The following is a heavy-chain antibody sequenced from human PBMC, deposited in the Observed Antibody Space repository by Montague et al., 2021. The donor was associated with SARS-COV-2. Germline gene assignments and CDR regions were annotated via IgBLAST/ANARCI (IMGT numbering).Heavy chain of an antibody. D-gene: IGHD3-9*01. Sequence: CAISGDSVSSKSVSWNWLRQSPSRGLECLGRTYYESKWDSDYAEAFKXXLVIPPDTSKNQVSLQLNSVIPEDTAVYFCASSGITLTGLDAFDIWGQGTMVTVSS. CDR2: TYYESKWDS. CDR3: ASSGITLTGLDAFDI. CDR1: GDSVSSKSVS. J-gene: IGHJ3*02. V-gene: IGHV6-1*01.